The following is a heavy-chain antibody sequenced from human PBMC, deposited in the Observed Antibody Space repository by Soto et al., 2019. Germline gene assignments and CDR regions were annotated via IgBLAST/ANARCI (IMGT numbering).Heavy chain of an antibody. CDR3: ARESEDLTSNFDY. J-gene: IGHJ4*02. CDR1: GFTFTRYS. Sequence: GGSLRLSCAAPGFTFTRYSMNWVRQAPGKGLEWVSSISSTTNYIYYADSMKGRFTVSRDNAKNSVYLEMNSLSAEDTALYYCARESEDLTSNFDYWGQGTLVTVSS. V-gene: IGHV3-21*01. CDR2: ISSTTNYI.